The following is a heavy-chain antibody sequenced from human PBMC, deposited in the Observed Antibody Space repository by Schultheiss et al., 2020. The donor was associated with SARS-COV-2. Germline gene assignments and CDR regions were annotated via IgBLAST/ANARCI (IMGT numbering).Heavy chain of an antibody. CDR1: GFTFSSYA. CDR2: ISDSGSTI. V-gene: IGHV3-48*01. CDR3: AKSLSGYCSTTSCSSTYSYYYYAMNV. Sequence: GGSLRLSCAASGFTFSSYAMSWIRQAPGKGLEWVSYISDSGSTINYADSVKGRFTISRDNSKNTLYVQMNSLRAEDTAVYYCAKSLSGYCSTTSCSSTYSYYYYAMNVWGQGTTVTVSS. D-gene: IGHD2-2*03. J-gene: IGHJ6*02.